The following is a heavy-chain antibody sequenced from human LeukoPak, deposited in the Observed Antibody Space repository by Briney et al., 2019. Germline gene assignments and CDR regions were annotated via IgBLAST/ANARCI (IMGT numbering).Heavy chain of an antibody. CDR3: ASPYYDILTGYYTPYYYYGMDV. D-gene: IGHD3-9*01. V-gene: IGHV3-23*01. Sequence: GGSLRLSCAASGFTFSSYEMNWVRQAPGKGLEWVSAISGSGGSTYYADSVKGRFTISRDNSKNTLYLQMNSLRAEDTAVYYCASPYYDILTGYYTPYYYYGMDVWGKGTTVTVSS. J-gene: IGHJ6*04. CDR1: GFTFSSYE. CDR2: ISGSGGST.